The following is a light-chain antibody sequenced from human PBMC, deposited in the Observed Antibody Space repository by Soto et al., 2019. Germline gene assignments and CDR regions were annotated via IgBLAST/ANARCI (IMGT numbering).Light chain of an antibody. V-gene: IGKV3D-15*01. CDR1: QSVSSMS. Sequence: EIVMTQSPATLSVFPGQISTLSCSASQSVSSMSLAWYQQKPGQAPRLLISDAYNRAADITDRFSGSGSGTEFTLTISSLQPDDFATYYCQHYNSYSEAFGQGTKVDIK. CDR2: DAY. CDR3: QHYNSYSEA. J-gene: IGKJ1*01.